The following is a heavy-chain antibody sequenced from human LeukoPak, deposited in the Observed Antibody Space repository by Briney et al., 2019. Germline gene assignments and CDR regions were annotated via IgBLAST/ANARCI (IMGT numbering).Heavy chain of an antibody. CDR2: FEPEDGET. V-gene: IGHV1-24*01. CDR3: ASTSELWPGY. J-gene: IGHJ4*02. CDR1: GYTLTELS. D-gene: IGHD3-10*02. Sequence: ASVKVSSTVSGYTLTELSMHWVRQAPGKGLEWMGGFEPEDGETIYAQKFQGRVTMTEDTSTDTAYMELSSLRSEDTAVYYCASTSELWPGYWGQGTLVTVSS.